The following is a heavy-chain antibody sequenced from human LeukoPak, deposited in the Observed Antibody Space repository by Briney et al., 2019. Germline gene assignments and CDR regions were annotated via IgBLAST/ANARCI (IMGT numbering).Heavy chain of an antibody. CDR3: ARGGGRRGYYYYYMDV. CDR1: GGSISSYY. Sequence: SETLSLTCTVSGGSISSYYWSWIRQPAGKGLEWIGRIYTSGSTNYNPSLKSRVTMSVDTSKNQFSLKLSSVTAADTAVYYCARGGGRRGYYYYYMDVWGKGTTVTISS. J-gene: IGHJ6*03. D-gene: IGHD2-15*01. CDR2: IYTSGST. V-gene: IGHV4-4*07.